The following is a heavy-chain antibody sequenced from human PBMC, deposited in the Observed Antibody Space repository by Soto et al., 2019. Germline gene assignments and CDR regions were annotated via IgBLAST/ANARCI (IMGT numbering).Heavy chain of an antibody. J-gene: IGHJ4*02. V-gene: IGHV3-21*01. D-gene: IGHD2-21*02. CDR1: GFSFSNYA. CDR3: ARGGDPDY. CDR2: LHASGSNT. Sequence: PGGSLRLSCAASGFSFSNYAMDWVRQAPGKGLVWVSCLHASGSNTHYADSVKGRFTISRDNAKNTLYLQMNNLRAEDTAVYYCARGGDPDYWGQGTLVTVSS.